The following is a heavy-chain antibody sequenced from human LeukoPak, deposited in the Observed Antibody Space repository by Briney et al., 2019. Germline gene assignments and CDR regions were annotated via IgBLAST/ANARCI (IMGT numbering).Heavy chain of an antibody. V-gene: IGHV4-34*01. CDR3: ARGLRDDYGDY. CDR2: INHSGST. CDR1: GGSFSGYY. D-gene: IGHD3-10*01. Sequence: PSETLSLTCAVYGGSFSGYYWSWIRQPPEKGLEWIGEINHSGSTNYNPSLKSRVTISVDTSKNQFSLKLSSVTAADTAVYYCARGLRDDYGDYWGQGTLVTVSS. J-gene: IGHJ4*02.